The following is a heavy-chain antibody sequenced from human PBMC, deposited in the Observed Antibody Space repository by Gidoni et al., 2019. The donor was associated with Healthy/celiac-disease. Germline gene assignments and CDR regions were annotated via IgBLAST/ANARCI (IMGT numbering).Heavy chain of an antibody. CDR1: GFTVSSNY. D-gene: IGHD3-3*01. J-gene: IGHJ6*02. Sequence: EVQLVATGGRLLQPGGSLRLPCAASGFTVSSNYMSWVRQAPGKGLEWVSVIYSGGSTYYADSVKGRFTISRDNSKNTLYLQMNSLRAEDTAVYDCARVGRGFVEWLNYYYYYGMDVWGQGTTVTVSS. V-gene: IGHV3-53*02. CDR2: IYSGGST. CDR3: ARVGRGFVEWLNYYYYYGMDV.